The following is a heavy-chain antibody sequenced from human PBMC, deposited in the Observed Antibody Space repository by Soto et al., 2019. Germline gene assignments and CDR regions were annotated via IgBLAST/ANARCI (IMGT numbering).Heavy chain of an antibody. CDR2: INPSGGST. V-gene: IGHV1-46*01. J-gene: IGHJ6*02. CDR1: GYTFTSYY. Sequence: ASVKVSCKASGYTFTSYYMHWVRQAPGQGLEWMGIINPSGGSTSYAQKFQGRVTMTRDTSTSTVYMELSSLRSEDTAVYYCARDSDVLRYFDWPHYGMDVWGQGTTVTVSS. D-gene: IGHD3-9*01. CDR3: ARDSDVLRYFDWPHYGMDV.